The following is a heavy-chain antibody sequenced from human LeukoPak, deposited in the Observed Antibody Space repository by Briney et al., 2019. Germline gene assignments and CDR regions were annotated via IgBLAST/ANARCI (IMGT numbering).Heavy chain of an antibody. CDR2: ISVNNGYT. J-gene: IGHJ4*02. D-gene: IGHD3-22*01. V-gene: IGHV1-18*01. Sequence: ASVKVSCKASGYIFTSYGISWVRQAPGQGLEWMGWISVNNGYTNYEQKFQGRVTMTTDTSTSTAYMDLRSLRSDDTAVYYCAGDMRHYRNYDSSGYYYNFEYWGQGTLVTVSS. CDR3: AGDMRHYRNYDSSGYYYNFEY. CDR1: GYIFTSYG.